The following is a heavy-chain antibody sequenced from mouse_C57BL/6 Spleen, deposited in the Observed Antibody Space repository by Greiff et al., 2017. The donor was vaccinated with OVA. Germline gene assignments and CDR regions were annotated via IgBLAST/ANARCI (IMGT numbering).Heavy chain of an antibody. CDR3: ANDGYYGAWFAY. CDR2: INPNNGGT. Sequence: VQLKESGPELVKPGASVKMSCKASGYTFTDYNMHWVKQSHGKSLEWIGYINPNNGGTSYNQKFKGKATLTVNKSSSTAYMELRSLTSEDSAVYYCANDGYYGAWFAYWGQGTLVTVSA. CDR1: GYTFTDYN. D-gene: IGHD2-3*01. V-gene: IGHV1-22*01. J-gene: IGHJ3*01.